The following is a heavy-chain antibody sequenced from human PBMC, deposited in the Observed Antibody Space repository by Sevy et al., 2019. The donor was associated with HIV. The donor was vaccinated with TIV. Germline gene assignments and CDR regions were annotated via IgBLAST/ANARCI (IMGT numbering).Heavy chain of an antibody. CDR2: LSTSGTS. J-gene: IGHJ6*03. D-gene: IGHD2-21*02. CDR1: GGSISSGFYS. V-gene: IGHV4-61*09. Sequence: TLSLTCSVSGGSISSGFYSWTWIRLPAGKGLEWTCHLSTSGTSNYNSSLKSRVTMSVDTSKNQFSLKLTSVTAADTAVYYCARDRRNDFNGPAHYLDVWGKGTTVTVSS. CDR3: ARDRRNDFNGPAHYLDV.